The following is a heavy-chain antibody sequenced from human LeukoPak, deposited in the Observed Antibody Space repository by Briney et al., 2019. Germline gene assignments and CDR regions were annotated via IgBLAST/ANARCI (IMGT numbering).Heavy chain of an antibody. CDR1: GGSFSGYY. Sequence: SETLSLTCAVYGGSFSGYYWSWIRQPPGKGLEWIGYIYYSGSTNYNPSLKSRVTISVDTSKNQFSLKLSSVTAADTAVYYCASGTVQLEAGGWFDPWGQGTLVTVSS. D-gene: IGHD1-1*01. J-gene: IGHJ5*02. CDR2: IYYSGST. V-gene: IGHV4-59*01. CDR3: ASGTVQLEAGGWFDP.